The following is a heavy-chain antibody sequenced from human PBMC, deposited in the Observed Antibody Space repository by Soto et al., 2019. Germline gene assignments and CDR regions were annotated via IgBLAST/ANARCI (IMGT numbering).Heavy chain of an antibody. CDR2: MNPNSGNT. CDR3: ARGLLRCLEWLHDYGMDV. D-gene: IGHD3-3*01. CDR1: GYTFTSYD. V-gene: IGHV1-8*01. Sequence: ASVKVSCKASGYTFTSYDINWVRQATGQGLEWMGWMNPNSGNTGYAQKFQDRVTMTRNTSISTAYMELSSLRSEDAAVEYCARGLLRCLEWLHDYGMDVWGQGTTVTVSS. J-gene: IGHJ6*02.